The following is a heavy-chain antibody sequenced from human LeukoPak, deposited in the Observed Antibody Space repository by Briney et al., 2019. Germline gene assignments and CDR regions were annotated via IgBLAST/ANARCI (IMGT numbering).Heavy chain of an antibody. V-gene: IGHV3-43D*03. Sequence: TGGSLRLSCAASGFTFDDYAMHWVRQAPGKGLEWVSLISWDGGSTYYADSVKGRFTISRDNSKNSLYLRMNSLRAEDTALYYCAKDGRPIAANKRYYYMDVWGKGTTVTVSS. D-gene: IGHD6-13*01. CDR1: GFTFDDYA. CDR3: AKDGRPIAANKRYYYMDV. J-gene: IGHJ6*03. CDR2: ISWDGGST.